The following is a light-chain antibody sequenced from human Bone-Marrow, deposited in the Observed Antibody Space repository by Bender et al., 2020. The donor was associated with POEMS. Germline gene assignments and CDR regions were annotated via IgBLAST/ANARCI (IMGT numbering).Light chain of an antibody. Sequence: QSAMTQPASVSGSPGQSITISCTGTTSEVGSYNLVSWYQQHPGKAPKLLIFDVTTRPSGVPARFSGSKSGNTASLTVSGLQADDEADYYCGSYASSKTFIFGSGTKVTVL. CDR1: TSEVGSYNL. CDR3: GSYASSKTFI. V-gene: IGLV2-23*02. J-gene: IGLJ1*01. CDR2: DVT.